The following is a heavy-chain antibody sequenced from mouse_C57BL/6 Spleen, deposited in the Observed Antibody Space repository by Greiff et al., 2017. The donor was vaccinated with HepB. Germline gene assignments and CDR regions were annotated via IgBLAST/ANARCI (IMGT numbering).Heavy chain of an antibody. J-gene: IGHJ2*01. V-gene: IGHV5-6*02. Sequence: DVMLVESGGDLVKPGGSLKLSCAASGFTFSSYGMSWVRQTPDKRLEWVATISSGGSYTYYPDSVKGRFTISRDNAKNTLYLQMSSMKSEDTAMYYCGGDRYGSSSEYFDYWGQGTTLTVSS. CDR1: GFTFSSYG. CDR2: ISSGGSYT. CDR3: GGDRYGSSSEYFDY. D-gene: IGHD1-1*01.